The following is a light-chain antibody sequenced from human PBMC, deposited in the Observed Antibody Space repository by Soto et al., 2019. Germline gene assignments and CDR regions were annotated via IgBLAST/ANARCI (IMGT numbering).Light chain of an antibody. Sequence: EIVLTQSPATLSLSTGETATLSCMASQSVSSYLAWYQQKPGQAPRLLIYDASNRATGIPARFSGSGSGTDFTLTISSLEPEDFAVYYCQQRSNWPRTFGQGTKVDIK. CDR1: QSVSSY. CDR2: DAS. CDR3: QQRSNWPRT. V-gene: IGKV3-11*01. J-gene: IGKJ1*01.